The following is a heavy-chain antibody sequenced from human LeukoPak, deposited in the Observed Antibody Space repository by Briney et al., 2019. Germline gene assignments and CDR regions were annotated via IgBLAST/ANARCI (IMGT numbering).Heavy chain of an antibody. Sequence: ASVKVSCKASGGTFSSYAISWVRQAPGQGLEWVGGIIPIFGTVNYAQKFQGRVTITTDESTSTAYMELSSLRSEDTAVHYCASLYVDRQNPYYYYYMDVWGKGTTVTVSS. J-gene: IGHJ6*03. D-gene: IGHD2-8*01. CDR1: GGTFSSYA. CDR2: IIPIFGTV. CDR3: ASLYVDRQNPYYYYYMDV. V-gene: IGHV1-69*05.